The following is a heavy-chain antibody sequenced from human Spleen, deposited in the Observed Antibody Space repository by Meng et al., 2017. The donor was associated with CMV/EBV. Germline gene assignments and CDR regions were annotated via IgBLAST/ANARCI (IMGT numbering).Heavy chain of an antibody. D-gene: IGHD3-3*01. J-gene: IGHJ4*02. CDR1: GYTFTSYY. V-gene: IGHV1-46*01. Sequence: ASVKVSCKASGYTFTSYYMHWVRQAPGQGLEWMGIINPSGGSTNYAQKLQGRVTMTTDTSTSTAYMELRSLRSDDTAVYYCARDATRRDFWSGYYNYWGQGTLVTVSS. CDR2: INPSGGST. CDR3: ARDATRRDFWSGYYNY.